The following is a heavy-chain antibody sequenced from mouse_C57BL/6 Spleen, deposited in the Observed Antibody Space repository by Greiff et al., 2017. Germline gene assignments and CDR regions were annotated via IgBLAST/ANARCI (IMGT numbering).Heavy chain of an antibody. V-gene: IGHV1-82*01. D-gene: IGHD2-1*01. CDR1: GYAFSSSW. CDR3: ARLATMGFAY. CDR2: IYPGDGDT. Sequence: LQESGPELVKPGASVKISCKASGYAFSSSWMNWVKQRPGKGLEWIGRIYPGDGDTNYNGKFKGKATLTADKSSSTAYMQLSSLTSEDSAVYFCARLATMGFAYWGQGTLVTVSA. J-gene: IGHJ3*01.